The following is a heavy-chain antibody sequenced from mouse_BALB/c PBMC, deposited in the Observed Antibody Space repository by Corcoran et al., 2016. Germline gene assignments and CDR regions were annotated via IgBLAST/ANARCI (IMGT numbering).Heavy chain of an antibody. D-gene: IGHD1-1*01. CDR2: INPRSGGT. J-gene: IGHJ2*01. V-gene: IGHV1-18*01. CDR1: GYTFTDYN. CDR3: ARWGITTFDY. Sequence: EVLLQQSGPELVKPGTSVKIPCKASGYTFTDYNMDWVKQSHGKSLEWIGDINPRSGGTIYNQTFKGKATLTVDKSSSTAYMELRILTSEDTAVYYCARWGITTFDYWGQGTTVTVSS.